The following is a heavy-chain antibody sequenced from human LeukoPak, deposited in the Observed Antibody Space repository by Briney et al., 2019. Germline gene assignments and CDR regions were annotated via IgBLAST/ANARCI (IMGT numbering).Heavy chain of an antibody. D-gene: IGHD3-22*01. CDR3: ARSGGRMVYYDSSGFSDY. V-gene: IGHV3-7*01. CDR2: IKQDGSEK. J-gene: IGHJ4*02. Sequence: PGGSLRLSCAASGFSFSSYWMTWVRQAPGKGLEWVANIKQDGSEKYYVDSVKGRFTISRDNAKNALYVQMNRLRAEDTAVYYCARSGGRMVYYDSSGFSDYWGQGTLVTVSS. CDR1: GFSFSSYW.